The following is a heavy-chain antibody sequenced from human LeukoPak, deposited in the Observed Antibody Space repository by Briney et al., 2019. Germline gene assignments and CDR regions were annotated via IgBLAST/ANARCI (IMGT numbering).Heavy chain of an antibody. CDR1: GGSFSGYY. J-gene: IGHJ6*03. CDR2: INHSGST. Sequence: SETLSLTCAVYGGSFSGYYWSWIRQPPGKGLEWIGEINHSGSTNYNPSLKSRVTISVDTSKNQFSLKLSSVTAADTAVCYCAREKGKVFGEFSLLGVYYMDVWGKGTTVTVSS. V-gene: IGHV4-34*01. CDR3: AREKGKVFGEFSLLGVYYMDV. D-gene: IGHD3-10*02.